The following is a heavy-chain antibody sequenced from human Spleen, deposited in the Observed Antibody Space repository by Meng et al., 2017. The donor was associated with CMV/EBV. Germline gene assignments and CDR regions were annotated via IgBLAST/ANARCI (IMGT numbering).Heavy chain of an antibody. CDR2: IDWNGADT. CDR3: ARMGARIAARPSPYGISV. Sequence: GESLKISCAASGFTFNDYGMTWVRQAPGRGLEWVSGIDWNGADTAYADSVKGRFTISRDSAENSLYLQMNSLRVEDTALYYCARMGARIAARPSPYGISVWGQGTMVTVSS. J-gene: IGHJ6*02. D-gene: IGHD6-6*01. CDR1: GFTFNDYG. V-gene: IGHV3-20*04.